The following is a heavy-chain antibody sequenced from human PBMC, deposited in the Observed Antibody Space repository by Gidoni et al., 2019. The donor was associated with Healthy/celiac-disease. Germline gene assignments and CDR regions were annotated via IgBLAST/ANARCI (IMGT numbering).Heavy chain of an antibody. CDR1: GYTFTGYY. V-gene: IGHV1-2*02. Sequence: QVQLVQSGAGVKKPGASVKVSCKASGYTFTGYYMHWVRQAPGQGLEWMGWINPNSGGTNYAQKFQGRVTMTRDTSISTAYMELSRLRSDDTAVYYCARVGITIFGVVITFFDYWGQGTLVTVSS. D-gene: IGHD3-3*01. J-gene: IGHJ4*02. CDR2: INPNSGGT. CDR3: ARVGITIFGVVITFFDY.